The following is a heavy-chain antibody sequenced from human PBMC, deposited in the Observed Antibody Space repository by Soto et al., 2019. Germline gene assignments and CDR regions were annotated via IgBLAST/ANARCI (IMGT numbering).Heavy chain of an antibody. CDR1: EGSFTYT. J-gene: IGHJ6*02. CDR2: IIPIFGTT. V-gene: IGHV1-69*01. D-gene: IGHD5-18*01. CDR3: ARLHSHGTYGMDV. Sequence: QMHLVQSGAEVKKPGSSVKVSCKASEGSFTYTLSWVRQAPGQGLEWMGGIIPIFGTTNYAQKFQDRVTISADESTKTAYMELNTLTSEDTAVYYCARLHSHGTYGMDVWGQGTTVTVSS.